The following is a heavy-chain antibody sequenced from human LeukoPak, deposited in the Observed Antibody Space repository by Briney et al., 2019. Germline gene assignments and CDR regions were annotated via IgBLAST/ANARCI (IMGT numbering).Heavy chain of an antibody. Sequence: SETLSLTCIVSGVSISSSNYYWGWIRQPPGKGLDWIGSIYYSGSTYHNLSLKSRVTISVDTSKNQFSLKLSSVTAADTAVYYCARVVFRATYYFDYWGQGTLVTVSS. CDR3: ARVVFRATYYFDY. V-gene: IGHV4-39*07. CDR1: GVSISSSNYY. D-gene: IGHD3-10*01. CDR2: IYYSGST. J-gene: IGHJ4*02.